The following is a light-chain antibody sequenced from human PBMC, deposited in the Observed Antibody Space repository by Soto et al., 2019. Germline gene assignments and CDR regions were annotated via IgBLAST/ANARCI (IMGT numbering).Light chain of an antibody. CDR1: SSDVGGYDY. V-gene: IGLV2-14*01. CDR2: EVN. Sequence: QSVLTQPASVSGSPGQSVTISCTGTSSDVGGYDYVSWYQRHPGTAPKLMLYEVNNRPSGVSNRFSGSKSGNTASLIISGLQTEDEADYYCSAYTTTSTLIFGTGTKVTVL. CDR3: SAYTTTSTLI. J-gene: IGLJ1*01.